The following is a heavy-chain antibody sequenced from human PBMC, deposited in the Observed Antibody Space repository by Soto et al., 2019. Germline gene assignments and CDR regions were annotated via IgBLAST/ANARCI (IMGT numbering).Heavy chain of an antibody. CDR3: AAPHYYYGMDV. Sequence: QALGQGLEWMGWISAYNGNTNYAQKLQGRVTMTTDTSTSTAYMELRSLRSDDTAVYYCAAPHYYYGMDVWGQGTTVTVSS. CDR2: ISAYNGNT. J-gene: IGHJ6*02. V-gene: IGHV1-18*01.